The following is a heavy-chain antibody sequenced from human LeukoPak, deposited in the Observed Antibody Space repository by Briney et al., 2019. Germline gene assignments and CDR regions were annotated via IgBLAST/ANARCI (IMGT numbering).Heavy chain of an antibody. CDR3: ARDRYSSSWHHSYYYMDV. CDR1: GGSISSGSYY. D-gene: IGHD6-13*01. J-gene: IGHJ6*03. V-gene: IGHV4-61*02. CDR2: IYTSGST. Sequence: SQTLSLTCTVSGGSISSGSYYWSWIRQPAGKGLEWIGRIYTSGSTNYNPSLKSRVTMSVDTSKNQFSLELSSVTAADTAVYYCARDRYSSSWHHSYYYMDVWGKGTTVTVSS.